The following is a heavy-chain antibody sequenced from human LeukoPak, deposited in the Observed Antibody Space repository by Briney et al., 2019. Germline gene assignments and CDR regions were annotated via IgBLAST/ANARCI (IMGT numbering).Heavy chain of an antibody. CDR1: GFTFSDYY. D-gene: IGHD6-6*01. Sequence: GGSLRLSCAASGFTFSDYYMSWIRQAPGKGLEWVSYISSSDSTIYYADSVKGRFTISRDNAKNSLYLQMNSLRAEDTAVYYCARDRYSSSGPSHDYWGQGTLVTVSS. V-gene: IGHV3-11*01. CDR3: ARDRYSSSGPSHDY. J-gene: IGHJ4*02. CDR2: ISSSDSTI.